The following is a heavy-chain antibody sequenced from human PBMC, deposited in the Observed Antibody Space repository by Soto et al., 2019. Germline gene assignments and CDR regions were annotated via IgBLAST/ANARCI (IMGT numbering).Heavy chain of an antibody. J-gene: IGHJ4*02. CDR3: ARASAGGGWYYFDY. V-gene: IGHV4-31*03. CDR2: IYNSGKT. Sequence: QVQLQESGPGLVKPSQTLSLTCTVSSGSISSGGYYWSWIRQHPGKDLEWVGYIYNSGKTSYNPSLKSRVTISADTSKNQFSLNLSSVTAADTAVYYCARASAGGGWYYFDYWGQGTLVTVSS. D-gene: IGHD6-19*01. CDR1: SGSISSGGYY.